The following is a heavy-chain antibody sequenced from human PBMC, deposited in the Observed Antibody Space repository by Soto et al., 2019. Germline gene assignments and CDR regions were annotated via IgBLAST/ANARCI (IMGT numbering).Heavy chain of an antibody. Sequence: SVRVSCKASGGTFSSYAISWVRQAPGQGLEWMGGIIPIFGTANYAQKFQGRVTITADESTSTAYMELSSLRSEDTAVYYCARDTAEMATTLYGMDVWGQGTTVTVSS. J-gene: IGHJ6*02. CDR1: GGTFSSYA. V-gene: IGHV1-69*13. CDR2: IIPIFGTA. CDR3: ARDTAEMATTLYGMDV. D-gene: IGHD1-1*01.